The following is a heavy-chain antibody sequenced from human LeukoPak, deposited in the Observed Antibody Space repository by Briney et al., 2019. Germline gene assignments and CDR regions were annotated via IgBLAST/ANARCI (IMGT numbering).Heavy chain of an antibody. CDR1: GFTFSSYG. D-gene: IGHD2-21*02. V-gene: IGHV3-33*01. Sequence: GRSLRLSCAASGFTFSSYGMHWVRQAPGKGLEWVAVIWYDGSNKYYADSVKGRFTISRDNSKNTLYLQMNSLRAEDTAVYHCAAHGVVVTDAFDIWGQGTMVTVSS. CDR3: AAHGVVVTDAFDI. CDR2: IWYDGSNK. J-gene: IGHJ3*02.